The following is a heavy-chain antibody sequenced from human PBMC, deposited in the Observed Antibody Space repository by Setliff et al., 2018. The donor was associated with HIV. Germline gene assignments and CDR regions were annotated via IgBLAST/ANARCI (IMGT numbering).Heavy chain of an antibody. Sequence: GESLKISCKGSGYSFTSYWIGWVRQMPGKGLEWMGILYPGDSDTRYSPSSQGQVTISVDKSITTAYLHWRSLKASDTAMYYCARHLPDYQLLSPTFDHWGQGTPVTVSS. D-gene: IGHD2-2*01. CDR3: ARHLPDYQLLSPTFDH. V-gene: IGHV5-51*01. J-gene: IGHJ4*02. CDR1: GYSFTSYW. CDR2: LYPGDSDT.